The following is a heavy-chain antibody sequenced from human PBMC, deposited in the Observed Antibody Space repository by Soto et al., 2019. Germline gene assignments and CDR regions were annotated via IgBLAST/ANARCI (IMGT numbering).Heavy chain of an antibody. Sequence: GGSLRLSCAASAFTFNTYAMGWVRQAPGKGLEGVSAISVSGGGTYYADSVKGRFTISRDTSKNTLYLQMNSLRADDTAVYYCAKSGGASPYYFDYWGRGTLVTVSS. CDR2: ISVSGGGT. V-gene: IGHV3-23*01. CDR3: AKSGGASPYYFDY. D-gene: IGHD1-26*01. J-gene: IGHJ4*02. CDR1: AFTFNTYA.